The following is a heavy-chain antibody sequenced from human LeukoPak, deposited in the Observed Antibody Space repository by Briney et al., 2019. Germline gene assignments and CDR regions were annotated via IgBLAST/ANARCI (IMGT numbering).Heavy chain of an antibody. V-gene: IGHV4-34*01. J-gene: IGHJ4*02. Sequence: SETLSLTCAVYGGSFSGYYWSRIRQPPGKGLEWIGEINHSGSTTYNPSLKSRVTISGDTSKNQFSLKLTSVTAADTAVYYCTRDRELGFWGQGTLVTVSS. CDR1: GGSFSGYY. CDR2: INHSGST. D-gene: IGHD1-26*01. CDR3: TRDRELGF.